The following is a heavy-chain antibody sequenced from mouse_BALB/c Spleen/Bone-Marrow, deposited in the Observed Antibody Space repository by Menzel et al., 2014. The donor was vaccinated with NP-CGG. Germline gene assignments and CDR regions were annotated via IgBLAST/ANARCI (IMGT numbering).Heavy chain of an antibody. CDR1: GFTFSNYW. V-gene: IGHV6-6*02. J-gene: IGHJ2*01. Sequence: LQQSGGGLVQPGGSMKLSCVASGFTFSNYWMNWVRQSPEKGLEWVAEIRLKSNNYATHYAESVKGRFTISRDDSKSSVYLQMNNLRAEDTGIYYCTRNWDYFDYWGRGTTLTVSS. D-gene: IGHD4-1*01. CDR3: TRNWDYFDY. CDR2: IRLKSNNYAT.